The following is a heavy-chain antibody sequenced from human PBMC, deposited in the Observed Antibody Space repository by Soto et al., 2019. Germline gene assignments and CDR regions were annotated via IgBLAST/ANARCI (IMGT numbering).Heavy chain of an antibody. V-gene: IGHV4-31*03. CDR1: GCSISSGGYY. Sequence: TLSLRCTVAGCSISSGGYYWSWIRQHPGKGLEWIGYTYYSGSTYYNPSLKSRVTISVDTSKNQFSLKLSSVTAADTAVYYCARDSRLDYYDSSGYYRVLDYWGQGTLVTVSS. J-gene: IGHJ4*02. D-gene: IGHD3-22*01. CDR3: ARDSRLDYYDSSGYYRVLDY. CDR2: TYYSGST.